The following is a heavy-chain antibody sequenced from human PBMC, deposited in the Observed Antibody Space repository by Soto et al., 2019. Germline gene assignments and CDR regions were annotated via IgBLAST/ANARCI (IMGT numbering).Heavy chain of an antibody. J-gene: IGHJ3*02. CDR2: ISSSSSTI. Sequence: GSLRLSCAASGFTFSSYSMNWVRQAPGKGLEWVSYISSSSSTIYYADSVKGRFTISRDNAKNSLYLQMNSLRAEDTAVYYCARVCGGSCYADAFDIWGQGTMVTVSS. V-gene: IGHV3-48*01. CDR1: GFTFSSYS. CDR3: ARVCGGSCYADAFDI. D-gene: IGHD2-15*01.